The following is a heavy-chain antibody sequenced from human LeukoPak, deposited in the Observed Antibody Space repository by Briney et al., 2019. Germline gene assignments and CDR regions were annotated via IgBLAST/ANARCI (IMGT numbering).Heavy chain of an antibody. CDR1: GYSFTSYW. J-gene: IGHJ4*02. CDR2: IYPGDSDT. Sequence: KDGESLKISCKGSGYSFTSYWIAWVRQTPGKGLEWMGIIYPGDSDTRNSPSFQGHVTISADKSISTAYLQWSSLKASDTAMYYCARLMSIVRPSFDHWGQGSLVTVSS. CDR3: ARLMSIVRPSFDH. V-gene: IGHV5-51*01. D-gene: IGHD2/OR15-2a*01.